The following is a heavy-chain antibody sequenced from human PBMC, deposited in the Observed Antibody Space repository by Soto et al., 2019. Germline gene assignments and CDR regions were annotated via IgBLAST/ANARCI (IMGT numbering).Heavy chain of an antibody. J-gene: IGHJ5*01. D-gene: IGHD4-17*01. CDR3: GRDPRTDDGNYSSLIWFDS. CDR2: INHSGST. Sequence: SETLSLTCADYGGSFSGYYWSWIRQPPGKGLEWIGEINHSGSTNYNPSLKSRVTISVDTSKNQFSLKLSSVTAAETAVYYCGRDPRTDDGNYSSLIWFDSWGQGTLVTVSS. CDR1: GGSFSGYY. V-gene: IGHV4-34*01.